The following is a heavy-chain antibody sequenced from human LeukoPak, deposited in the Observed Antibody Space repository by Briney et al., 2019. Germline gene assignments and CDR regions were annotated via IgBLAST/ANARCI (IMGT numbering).Heavy chain of an antibody. V-gene: IGHV1-8*01. D-gene: IGHD3-3*01. Sequence: ASVEVSCKASGYTFTSYDINWVRQATGQGLEWMGWMNPNSGNTGYAQKFQGRVTMTRNTSISTAYMELSSLRSEDTAVYYCARVTYYDFWSGYYTGRYNWFDPWGQGTLVTVSS. CDR1: GYTFTSYD. CDR2: MNPNSGNT. CDR3: ARVTYYDFWSGYYTGRYNWFDP. J-gene: IGHJ5*02.